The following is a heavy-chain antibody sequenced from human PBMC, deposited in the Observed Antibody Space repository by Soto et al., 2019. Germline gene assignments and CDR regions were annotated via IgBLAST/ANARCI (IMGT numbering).Heavy chain of an antibody. CDR3: ARDRNGWETRATYYDY. V-gene: IGHV3-49*03. CDR2: IRSKAYSLTA. CDR1: GFTFGGYG. Sequence: PGGSLRLSCSTSGFTFGGYGVSWFRQAPGKGLEWIGFIRSKAYSLTAEYAASVRGRFIISRDDSEGIAYLQMNSLQNEDTGVYYCARDRNGWETRATYYDYWGPGTQVTVSS. D-gene: IGHD1-26*01. J-gene: IGHJ4*02.